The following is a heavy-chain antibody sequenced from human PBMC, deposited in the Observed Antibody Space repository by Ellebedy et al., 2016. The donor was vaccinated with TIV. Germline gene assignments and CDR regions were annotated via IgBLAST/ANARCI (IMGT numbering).Heavy chain of an antibody. CDR1: GGTFSSYA. D-gene: IGHD4-17*01. J-gene: IGHJ4*02. Sequence: ASVKVSCKASGGTFSSYAISWVRQAPGQGLEWMGRIIPILGIANYAQKFQGRVTITADKSTSTAYMELSSLRSEDTAVYYCASNYGDYAGVDYWGQGTLVTVSP. CDR3: ASNYGDYAGVDY. V-gene: IGHV1-69*04. CDR2: IIPILGIA.